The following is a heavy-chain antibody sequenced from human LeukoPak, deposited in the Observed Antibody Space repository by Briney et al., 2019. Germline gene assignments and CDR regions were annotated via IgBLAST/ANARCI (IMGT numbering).Heavy chain of an antibody. CDR2: INPSGGST. D-gene: IGHD6-19*01. V-gene: IGHV1-46*03. Sequence: ASVKVSCRASGYTFTSYYMHWVRQAPGQGLEWMGIINPSGGSTSYAQKFQGRVTMTRDTSTSTVYMELSSLRSEDTAVYYCARVRQQWLTIDYWGQGTLVTVST. J-gene: IGHJ4*02. CDR1: GYTFTSYY. CDR3: ARVRQQWLTIDY.